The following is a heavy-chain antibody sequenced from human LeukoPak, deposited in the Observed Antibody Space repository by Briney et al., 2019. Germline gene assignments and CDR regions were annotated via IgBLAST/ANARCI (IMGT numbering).Heavy chain of an antibody. V-gene: IGHV4-59*01. D-gene: IGHD2-21*01. CDR1: GGSISSYY. J-gene: IGHJ5*02. CDR2: IYYSGNT. Sequence: SETLSLTCTVSGGSISSYYWSWIRQSPGKGLEWIGFIYYSGNTNSNPSLKGRVTMSVDTSKNQFSLRLTSVTAADTAVYYCASGLRRDWFDPWGQGTLVTVSS. CDR3: ASGLRRDWFDP.